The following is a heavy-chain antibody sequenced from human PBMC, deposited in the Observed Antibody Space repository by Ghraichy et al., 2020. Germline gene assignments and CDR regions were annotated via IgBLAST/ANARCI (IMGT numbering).Heavy chain of an antibody. CDR3: ARLGPHIAVAGSGGLDS. J-gene: IGHJ4*02. D-gene: IGHD6-19*01. Sequence: SETLSLTCSVSGDSINSNNYYWGWIRQSPGMGLEWIGSIFYTGGTYYNPSLKSRVTMSVDNSKSHFSLKLTSVTATDTAVYYCARLGPHIAVAGSGGLDSWGQGTVVTVSS. CDR2: IFYTGGT. V-gene: IGHV4-39*02. CDR1: GDSINSNNYY.